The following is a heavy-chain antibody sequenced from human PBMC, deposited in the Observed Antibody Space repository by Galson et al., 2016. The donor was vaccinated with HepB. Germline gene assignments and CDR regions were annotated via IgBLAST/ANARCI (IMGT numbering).Heavy chain of an antibody. Sequence: SLRLSCAASGFTFSSYGMNWVRQAPGRGLEWIAYIGGHTSSTFYADSVKGRFTIYRDNAKNSLSLHMVGLRAEDTAVYYCARARYSSDAHPGYYFDYWGQGTLVPVSS. V-gene: IGHV3-48*01. D-gene: IGHD6-19*01. J-gene: IGHJ4*02. CDR1: GFTFSSYG. CDR2: IGGHTSST. CDR3: ARARYSSDAHPGYYFDY.